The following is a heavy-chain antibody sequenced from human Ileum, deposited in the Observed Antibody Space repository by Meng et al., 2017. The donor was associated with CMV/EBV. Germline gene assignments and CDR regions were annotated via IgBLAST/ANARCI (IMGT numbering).Heavy chain of an antibody. CDR3: TTFYTSSSLWFDP. Sequence: GGSLRLSCAASGFTFSSYWMHWVRQAPGKGLVWVSRINSDGSSTSYADSVKGRFTISRDNAKNTLYLQMNSLKTEDTAVYYCTTFYTSSSLWFDPWGQGTLVTVSS. CDR1: GFTFSSYW. V-gene: IGHV3-74*01. D-gene: IGHD1-14*01. J-gene: IGHJ5*02. CDR2: INSDGSST.